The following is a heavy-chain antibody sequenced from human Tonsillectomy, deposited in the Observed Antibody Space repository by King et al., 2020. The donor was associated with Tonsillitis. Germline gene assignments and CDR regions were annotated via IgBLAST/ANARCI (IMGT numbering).Heavy chain of an antibody. V-gene: IGHV3-30*18. CDR1: GFIFSNYG. J-gene: IGHJ1*01. D-gene: IGHD2-21*01. CDR3: AKDCGGDCNWEYFQY. Sequence: VQLVESGGGVVQPGRSLRLSCAASGFIFSNYGMHWVRQAPGKGLEWVALISYDGRNKYYADSVKGRFTISRDYSKNTLSLQMNSLRADDTAVYYCAKDCGGDCNWEYFQYWGQGTLVTVSS. CDR2: ISYDGRNK.